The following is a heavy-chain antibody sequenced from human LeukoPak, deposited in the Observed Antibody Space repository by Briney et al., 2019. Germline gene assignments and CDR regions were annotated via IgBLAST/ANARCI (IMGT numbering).Heavy chain of an antibody. J-gene: IGHJ4*02. V-gene: IGHV3-23*01. Sequence: QSGGSLRLSCAASGFTFSSYAMSWVRQAPGKGLEWVSAISGSGGSTYYADSVKGRFTISRDNSKNTLYLQMNSLRAEDTAVYYCASSRLSGSSIPYYFDYWGQGTLVTVSS. CDR3: ASSRLSGSSIPYYFDY. D-gene: IGHD3-10*01. CDR1: GFTFSSYA. CDR2: ISGSGGST.